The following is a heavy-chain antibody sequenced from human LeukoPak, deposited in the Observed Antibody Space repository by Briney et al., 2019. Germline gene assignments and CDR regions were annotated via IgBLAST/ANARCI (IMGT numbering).Heavy chain of an antibody. CDR2: IIPILGIA. J-gene: IGHJ4*02. CDR3: ARIRLHSGYDFLDY. D-gene: IGHD5-12*01. Sequence: GSSVKVSCKASGGTFSSYAISWVRQAPGQGLEWMGRIIPILGIANYAQKFQGRATITADKSTSTAYMELSSLRSEDTAVYYCARIRLHSGYDFLDYWGQGTLVTVSS. V-gene: IGHV1-69*04. CDR1: GGTFSSYA.